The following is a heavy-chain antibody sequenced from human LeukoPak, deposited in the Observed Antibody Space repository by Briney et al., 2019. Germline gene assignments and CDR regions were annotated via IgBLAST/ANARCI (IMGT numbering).Heavy chain of an antibody. J-gene: IGHJ3*02. CDR2: IYPGDSDT. CDR3: ARPRRGWFGELFQAHDAFDI. Sequence: GESLKISCKGSGYSFTSYWIGWVRQMPGKGLEWMGIIYPGDSDTRYSPSFQGQVTISADKSISTAYLQWSSLKASDTAMYYCARPRRGWFGELFQAHDAFDIWGQGTMVTVSS. CDR1: GYSFTSYW. V-gene: IGHV5-51*01. D-gene: IGHD3-10*01.